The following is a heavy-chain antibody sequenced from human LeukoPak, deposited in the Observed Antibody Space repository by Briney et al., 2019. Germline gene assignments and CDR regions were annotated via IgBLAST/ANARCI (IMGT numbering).Heavy chain of an antibody. D-gene: IGHD6-19*01. Sequence: GGSLRLSCAASGFTFSDYYMSWIRQAPGKGLEWLSYISSSSSYTNYAAPVKGRFTFSRDNAKNSLYLQMNSLRAEDTAVYYCARDLKGSAWYVDYWGQGTLVTVSS. CDR3: ARDLKGSAWYVDY. V-gene: IGHV3-11*05. J-gene: IGHJ4*02. CDR2: ISSSSSYT. CDR1: GFTFSDYY.